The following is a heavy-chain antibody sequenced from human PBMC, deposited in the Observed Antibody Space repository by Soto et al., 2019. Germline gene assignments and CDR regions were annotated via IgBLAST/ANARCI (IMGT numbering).Heavy chain of an antibody. CDR2: INPNSGGT. Sequence: ASVKVSCKASGYTFTGYYMHWVRQAPGQGLEWMGWINPNSGGTNYAQKFQGRVTMTRDTSNSTAYMELSRLRSDDTAVYYCARDPLELWWFDPWGQGTLVTVSS. J-gene: IGHJ5*02. D-gene: IGHD5-18*01. CDR1: GYTFTGYY. V-gene: IGHV1-2*02. CDR3: ARDPLELWWFDP.